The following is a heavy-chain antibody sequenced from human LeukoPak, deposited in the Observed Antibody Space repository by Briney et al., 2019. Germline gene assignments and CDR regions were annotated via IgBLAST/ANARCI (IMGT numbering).Heavy chain of an antibody. CDR1: GFTFSNYA. D-gene: IGHD4-17*01. CDR3: AKESTVTPGSVNWFDA. Sequence: GVSLRLSCAASGFTFSNYAMNWVRHAPEKGLEWVSVISGSGGITYYTDSVKGRFTISRDNSKNRLYLHMKSLRAEDTAVYYCAKESTVTPGSVNWFDAWGQGTLVSVSS. V-gene: IGHV3-23*01. CDR2: ISGSGGIT. J-gene: IGHJ5*02.